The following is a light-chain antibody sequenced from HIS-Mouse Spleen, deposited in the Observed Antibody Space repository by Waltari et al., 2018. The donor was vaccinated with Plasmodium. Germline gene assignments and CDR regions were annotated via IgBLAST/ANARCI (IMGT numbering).Light chain of an antibody. CDR2: GAS. CDR1: HSVRSN. Sequence: ELVMMQSPATPSVPPGERAFLSCRASHSVRSNFAWSPQKPGQAPRLLIYGASTRATGIPARFSGSGSGTEFTLTISSLQSEDFAVYYCQQYNNWSFTFGPGTKVDIK. J-gene: IGKJ3*01. CDR3: QQYNNWSFT. V-gene: IGKV3-15*01.